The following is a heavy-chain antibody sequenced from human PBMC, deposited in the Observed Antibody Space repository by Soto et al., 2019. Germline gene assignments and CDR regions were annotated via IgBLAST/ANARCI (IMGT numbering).Heavy chain of an antibody. V-gene: IGHV1-46*03. CDR1: GYTLTSYY. J-gene: IGHJ6*03. CDR2: INPSGGST. Sequence: ASVKVSCKASGYTLTSYYMHWVRQAPGQGLEWMGIINPSGGSTSYAQKFQGRVTMTRDTSTSTVHMELSSLRSEDTAVYYCARDPQNSLYYYYYYYMDVWGKGTTVTVSS. CDR3: ARDPQNSLYYYYYYYMDV.